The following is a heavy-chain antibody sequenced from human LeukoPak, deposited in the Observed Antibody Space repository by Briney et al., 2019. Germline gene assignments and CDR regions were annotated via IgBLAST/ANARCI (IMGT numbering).Heavy chain of an antibody. CDR2: IYYSGST. Sequence: SETLSLTYTDSGGSISSSSYYWGWIRQPPGKGLEWIGSIYYSGSTYYNPSLKSRVTISVDTSKNQFSLKLSSVTAADTAVYYCARGPTISITTIVVATIFDYWGQGTLVTVSS. J-gene: IGHJ4*02. CDR3: ARGPTISITTIVVATIFDY. V-gene: IGHV4-39*07. CDR1: GGSISSSSYY. D-gene: IGHD3-22*01.